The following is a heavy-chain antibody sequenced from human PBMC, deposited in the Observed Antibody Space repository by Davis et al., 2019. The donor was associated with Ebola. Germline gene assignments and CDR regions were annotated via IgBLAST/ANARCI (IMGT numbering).Heavy chain of an antibody. CDR1: GFTFSTYA. V-gene: IGHV3-30-3*01. J-gene: IGHJ4*02. CDR3: VRELTVGYFDY. CDR2: VSHDGNSQ. D-gene: IGHD4-23*01. Sequence: PGGSLRLSCAAFGFTFSTYAIQWVRQAPGKGLEWVAVVSHDGNSQYYADSVKGRFTISRDNSKNTVYLQMSSLRAEDTAVFYCVRELTVGYFDYWGQGTLVTVSS.